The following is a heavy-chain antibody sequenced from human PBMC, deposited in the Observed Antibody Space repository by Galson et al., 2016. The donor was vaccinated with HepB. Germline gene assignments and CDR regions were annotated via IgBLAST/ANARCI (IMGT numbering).Heavy chain of an antibody. CDR1: GGAINSYY. D-gene: IGHD4-17*01. Sequence: ETLSLTCTVSGGAINSYYWSWIRQPPGKGLEWVGYIYYSGSNYYKSSLESRVTISVDTSKNQFSLRLSSVTAADTAVYYCARTNYGDDVFEIWGQGTMVTVSS. CDR3: ARTNYGDDVFEI. CDR2: IYYSGSN. J-gene: IGHJ3*02. V-gene: IGHV4-59*01.